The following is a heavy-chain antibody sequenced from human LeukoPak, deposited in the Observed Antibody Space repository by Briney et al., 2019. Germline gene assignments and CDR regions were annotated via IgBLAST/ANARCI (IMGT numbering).Heavy chain of an antibody. CDR3: ARGTHYYGSGGHDY. V-gene: IGHV4-59*01. Sequence: PSETLSLTCTVSGGSISDYYWTWIRQPPGKGLEWIGYTYYSGSTNYNPSLMSRVTISVDTSRNQVSLRLSSVTAADTAVYYCARGTHYYGSGGHDYWGQGTLVTVSS. J-gene: IGHJ4*02. CDR1: GGSISDYY. D-gene: IGHD3-10*01. CDR2: TYYSGST.